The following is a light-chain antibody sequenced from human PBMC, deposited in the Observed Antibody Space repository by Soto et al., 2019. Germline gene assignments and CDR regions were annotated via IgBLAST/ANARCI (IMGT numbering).Light chain of an antibody. V-gene: IGKV3-20*01. CDR3: HQYDGSPIP. CDR2: GIS. J-gene: IGKJ5*01. CDR1: QTVTRSY. Sequence: EIVVKQSPGTLSLYKGERATLSCRASQTVTRSYLAWYQHKPGQAPRLLISGISRRAPGIPDRFSGDGSGTDFTLTISRLEPEDYAVYYCHQYDGSPIPFGQGTRLEIK.